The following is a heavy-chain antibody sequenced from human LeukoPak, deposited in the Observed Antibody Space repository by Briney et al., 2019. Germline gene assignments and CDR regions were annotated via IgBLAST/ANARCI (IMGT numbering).Heavy chain of an antibody. J-gene: IGHJ4*02. CDR1: GFTFSSYA. D-gene: IGHD5-12*01. CDR2: ITGSGDDT. Sequence: GGSLRLSCAAPGFTFSSYAMSWVRQAPGKGLEWVSDITGSGDDTDYADSVKGRFTVSRDNSRNTLYLQINSPRAEDTAVYYCAKNGAYSGYDYIDYWGQGTLVTVSS. V-gene: IGHV3-23*01. CDR3: AKNGAYSGYDYIDY.